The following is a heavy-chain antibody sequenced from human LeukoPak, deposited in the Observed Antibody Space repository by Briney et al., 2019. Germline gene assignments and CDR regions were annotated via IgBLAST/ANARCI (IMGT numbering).Heavy chain of an antibody. J-gene: IGHJ4*02. CDR3: ARRKVAAEIDY. CDR1: GGSITDTTYS. V-gene: IGHV4-39*01. D-gene: IGHD6-25*01. Sequence: PSETLSLTCTVSGGSITDTTYSLGWFRQPPWKWLAWSGSIYYRWYTYYTPSLKRRVTLPVDTSKNQFSLKVISVTAADTAVYYCARRKVAAEIDYWGQGTLVTVSS. CDR2: IYYRWYT.